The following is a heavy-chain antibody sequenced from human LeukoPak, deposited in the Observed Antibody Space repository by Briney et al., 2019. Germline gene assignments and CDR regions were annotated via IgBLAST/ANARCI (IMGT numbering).Heavy chain of an antibody. J-gene: IGHJ4*02. CDR1: GGSISSYY. V-gene: IGHV4-59*01. D-gene: IGHD1-20*01. CDR2: IYYSGST. CDR3: ARTPGITGTGFDY. Sequence: SETLSLTCTVSGGSISSYYWSWIRQPPGKGLEWIGYIYYSGSTNYNPSLKSRVTISVDTSKNRFSLKLSSVTAADTAVYYCARTPGITGTGFDYWGQGTLVTVSS.